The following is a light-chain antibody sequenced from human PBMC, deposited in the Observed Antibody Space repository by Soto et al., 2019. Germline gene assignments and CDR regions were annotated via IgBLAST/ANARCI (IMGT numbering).Light chain of an antibody. CDR1: QSISNW. CDR2: KAS. V-gene: IGKV1-5*03. CDR3: QQYDRFPYT. Sequence: DIQMTQSPSTLSASVGDTVTITCRSSQSISNWLAWYQQKPGQAPKLLIHKASTLESGFPSRFSGSGSGTEFTLTLSSLQPDDFATFYCQQYDRFPYTFGQGTKLEIK. J-gene: IGKJ2*01.